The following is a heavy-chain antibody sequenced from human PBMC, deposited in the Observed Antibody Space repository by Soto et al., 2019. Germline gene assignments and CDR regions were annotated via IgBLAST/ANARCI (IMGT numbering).Heavy chain of an antibody. J-gene: IGHJ6*02. D-gene: IGHD2-2*01. V-gene: IGHV4-39*07. CDR3: ARRPLVVPAANGMDV. Sequence: SETLSLTCTVSGGSISSSSYYWGWIRQPPGKGMEWIGSIYYSGSTNYSPSFQGHVTISADKSISTAYLQWISLKASDTAMYYCARRPLVVPAANGMDVWGQGTTVTVSS. CDR2: IYYSGST. CDR1: GGSISSSSYY.